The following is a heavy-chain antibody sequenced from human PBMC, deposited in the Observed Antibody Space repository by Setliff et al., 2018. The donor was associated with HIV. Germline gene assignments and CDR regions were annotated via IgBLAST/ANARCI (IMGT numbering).Heavy chain of an antibody. D-gene: IGHD3-22*01. V-gene: IGHV3-21*01. J-gene: IGHJ4*02. CDR1: GFTFSSYS. CDR3: ARAGVYYDSSGYCIDY. CDR2: ISSGSSYI. Sequence: GGSLRLSCAASGFTFSSYSMNWVRQASGKGLEWVSSISSGSSYIYYAESVKGRFTISRDNAKNSLYLQMNSLRAEDTAVYYCARAGVYYDSSGYCIDYWGQGTLVTVSS.